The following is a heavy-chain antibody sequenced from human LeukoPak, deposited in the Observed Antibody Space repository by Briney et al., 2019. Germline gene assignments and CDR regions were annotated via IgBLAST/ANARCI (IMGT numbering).Heavy chain of an antibody. CDR3: AKGRSNWDYDAFDI. V-gene: IGHV3-30*18. CDR2: ISYDGSKK. J-gene: IGHJ3*02. CDR1: GFTFRSYG. Sequence: GGSLRLSCAASGFTFRSYGMHWVRQAPGKGLEWVAVISYDGSKKYYVDSVKGRFTISRDNSKNTLYLQMNSLRAEDTAVYYCAKGRSNWDYDAFDIWGHGTMVTVSS. D-gene: IGHD1-7*01.